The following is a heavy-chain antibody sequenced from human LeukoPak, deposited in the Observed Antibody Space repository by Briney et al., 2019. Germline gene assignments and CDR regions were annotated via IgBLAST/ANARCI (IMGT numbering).Heavy chain of an antibody. CDR2: ISATSSDI. CDR1: GFDLESYT. J-gene: IGHJ4*02. D-gene: IGHD5-12*01. Sequence: PGGSLRLSCADSGFDLESYTMTRVPQAPGKGLEWVSLISATSSDINSAESVRGRSTITRENAKNSLFLQMDSLRVEDTAIYYCAKGLFSAFDKYLDSWGQGTLVTVSS. CDR3: AKGLFSAFDKYLDS. V-gene: IGHV3-21*04.